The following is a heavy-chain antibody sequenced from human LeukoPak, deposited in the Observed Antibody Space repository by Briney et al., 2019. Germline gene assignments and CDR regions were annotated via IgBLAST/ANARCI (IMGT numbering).Heavy chain of an antibody. Sequence: GGSLRLSCAASGFTFSSYRMNWVRQAPGKGLEWLSYISRTGSPIFYADSVKGRFTISRDNSKNTMYLQMNSLRTEDTALYYCAKSAVKHYYYYYYMDVWGKGTTVTVSS. CDR3: AKSAVKHYYYYYYMDV. V-gene: IGHV3-48*01. CDR1: GFTFSSYR. D-gene: IGHD4-11*01. CDR2: ISRTGSPI. J-gene: IGHJ6*03.